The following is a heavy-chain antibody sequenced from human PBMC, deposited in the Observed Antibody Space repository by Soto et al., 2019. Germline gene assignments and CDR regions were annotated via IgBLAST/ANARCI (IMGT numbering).Heavy chain of an antibody. Sequence: SETRSLTCAVSGGSISSGVYSWIWIRQPPGKGLEWIGYIYHSGSTYYNPSLKSRVTISVDRSKNQFSLKLSSVTAADTAVYYCARVEEMATRALDYWGQGTLVTVSS. D-gene: IGHD5-12*01. CDR2: IYHSGST. CDR1: GGSISSGVYS. V-gene: IGHV4-30-2*01. J-gene: IGHJ4*02. CDR3: ARVEEMATRALDY.